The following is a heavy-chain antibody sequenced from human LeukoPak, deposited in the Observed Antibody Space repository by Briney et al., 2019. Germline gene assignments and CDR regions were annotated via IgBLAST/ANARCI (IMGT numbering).Heavy chain of an antibody. CDR2: IRSKAYGGTT. J-gene: IGHJ4*02. CDR3: TRVSKIVVVPAAIDY. CDR1: GFTFGDYA. D-gene: IGHD2-2*01. V-gene: IGHV3-49*03. Sequence: QAGGSLRLSCTASGFTFGDYAMSWFRQAPGKGLEWVGFIRSKAYGGTTEYAASVKGRFTISRDDSKSIAYLQMNSLKTEDTAVYYCTRVSKIVVVPAAIDYWGQGTLVTVSS.